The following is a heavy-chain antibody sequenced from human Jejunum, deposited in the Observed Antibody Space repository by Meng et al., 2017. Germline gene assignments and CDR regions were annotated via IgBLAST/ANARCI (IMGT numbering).Heavy chain of an antibody. Sequence: QGQLVQDGAEGKKPGALWKVSCKASGYTFTSFDINWVRQAAGQGLEWVGWMNPNNGDTGYAQNFQGRVTMTRDTSISTAYLELSSLRSEDTAVYYCARLSAVRGVRAFDYWGQGTLVTVSS. CDR3: ARLSAVRGVRAFDY. CDR1: GYTFTSFD. CDR2: MNPNNGDT. D-gene: IGHD6-19*01. V-gene: IGHV1-8*01. J-gene: IGHJ4*02.